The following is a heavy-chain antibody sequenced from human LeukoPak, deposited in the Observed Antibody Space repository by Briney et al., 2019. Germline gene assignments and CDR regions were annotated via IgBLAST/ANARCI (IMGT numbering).Heavy chain of an antibody. CDR1: GFSFSTYE. D-gene: IGHD2-15*01. CDR3: ARGGYCSGGICYYLNAFDI. CDR2: IVSSGSTI. Sequence: GGSLRLSCAASGFSFSTYEMNWVRRAPGKGLEWVSYIVSSGSTIYYADSAKGRFTISRDNAKNSLFLQMNSLRAEDTAVYYCARGGYCSGGICYYLNAFDIWGQGTKVTVSS. J-gene: IGHJ3*02. V-gene: IGHV3-48*03.